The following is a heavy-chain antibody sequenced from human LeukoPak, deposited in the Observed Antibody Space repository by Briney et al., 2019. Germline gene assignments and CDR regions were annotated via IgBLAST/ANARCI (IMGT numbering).Heavy chain of an antibody. CDR2: MNPNTGNT. Sequence: ASVKVSCEASTDTFIHYDINWVGQATGQGLEWIGWMNPNTGNTGYAQNFQGRVTMTRDTSISTAHMELSSLRPEDTAVYYCAVTPSNLSHLDKWGQGTLVTISS. D-gene: IGHD4-11*01. J-gene: IGHJ4*02. CDR3: AVTPSNLSHLDK. CDR1: TDTFIHYD. V-gene: IGHV1-8*01.